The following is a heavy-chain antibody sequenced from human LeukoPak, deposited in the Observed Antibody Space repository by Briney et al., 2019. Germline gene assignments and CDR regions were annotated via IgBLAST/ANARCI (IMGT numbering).Heavy chain of an antibody. CDR2: IYTSGST. D-gene: IGHD2-2*01. CDR3: AREVVPAALYYYYMDV. Sequence: SETLSLTCTVSGGSISIYYWSWIRQPAGKGLEWIGRIYTSGSTNYNPSLKSRVTMSVDTSKNQFSLKLSSVTAADTAVYYCAREVVPAALYYYYMDVWGKGTTVTVSS. V-gene: IGHV4-4*07. CDR1: GGSISIYY. J-gene: IGHJ6*03.